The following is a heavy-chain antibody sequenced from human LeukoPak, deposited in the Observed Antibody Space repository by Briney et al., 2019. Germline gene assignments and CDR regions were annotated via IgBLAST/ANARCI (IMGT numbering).Heavy chain of an antibody. V-gene: IGHV3-7*04. CDR3: ARARGSYDLDY. J-gene: IGHJ4*02. Sequence: GGSLRLSCAVSGFTFRSYWMSWVRQAPGKGLEWVANINKDGSEKDYVDSVKGRFTISRDNAKNSLYLQMNSLRAEDTAVYYCARARGSYDLDYWGQGTLVTVSS. D-gene: IGHD1-26*01. CDR1: GFTFRSYW. CDR2: INKDGSEK.